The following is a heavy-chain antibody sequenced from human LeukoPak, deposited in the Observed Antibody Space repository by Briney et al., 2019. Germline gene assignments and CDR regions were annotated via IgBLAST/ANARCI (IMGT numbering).Heavy chain of an antibody. V-gene: IGHV4-39*07. CDR2: IYYSGST. D-gene: IGHD1-20*01. Sequence: SETLPLTCTVSGGSISSSSYYWGWIRQPPGKGLEWIGSIYYSGSTYYNPSLKSRVTISVDTSKNQFSLKLSSVTAADTAVYYCARDGVTGTTVDYWGQGTLVTVSS. CDR1: GGSISSSSYY. J-gene: IGHJ4*02. CDR3: ARDGVTGTTVDY.